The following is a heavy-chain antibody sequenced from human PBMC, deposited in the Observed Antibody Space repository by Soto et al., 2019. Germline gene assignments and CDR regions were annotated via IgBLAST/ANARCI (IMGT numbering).Heavy chain of an antibody. V-gene: IGHV4-39*07. Sequence: PSETLSLTCTVSGGSISSSSYYWGWIRQPQGKGLEWIGSIYYSGSTNYNPSLKSRVTISVDTSKNQFSLKLSSVTAADTAVYYCASSGWLSGYNWFDPWGQGTLVTVSS. D-gene: IGHD6-19*01. CDR2: IYYSGST. CDR3: ASSGWLSGYNWFDP. CDR1: GGSISSSSYY. J-gene: IGHJ5*02.